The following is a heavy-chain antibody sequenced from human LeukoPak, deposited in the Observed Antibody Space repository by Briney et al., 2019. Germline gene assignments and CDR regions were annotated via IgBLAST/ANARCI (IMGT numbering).Heavy chain of an antibody. V-gene: IGHV1-46*01. Sequence: ASVKVSCKASGYTFTSYYMHWVRQAPGQGLEWMGIINPSGGSTSYAQKFQGRVTMTRDMSTSTVYMELSSLRSEDTAVYYCARVGVYCSSTSCSIKNYYYYGMDVWGQGTTVTVSS. J-gene: IGHJ6*02. CDR2: INPSGGST. CDR3: ARVGVYCSSTSCSIKNYYYYGMDV. D-gene: IGHD2-2*01. CDR1: GYTFTSYY.